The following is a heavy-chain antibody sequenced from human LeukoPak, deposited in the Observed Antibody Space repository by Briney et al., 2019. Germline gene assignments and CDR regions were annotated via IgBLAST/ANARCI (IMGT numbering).Heavy chain of an antibody. V-gene: IGHV3-23*01. CDR1: GFTFSSYA. Sequence: PGGSLRLSCAASGFTFSSYAMSWVRQAPGKGLEWVSAISGSGGSTYYADAVKGRFTISRDNSKNTLYLQMNSLRAEDTAVYYCARGGNRLRYFDWLDRLYYFDYWGQGTLVTVSS. J-gene: IGHJ4*02. D-gene: IGHD3-9*01. CDR2: ISGSGGST. CDR3: ARGGNRLRYFDWLDRLYYFDY.